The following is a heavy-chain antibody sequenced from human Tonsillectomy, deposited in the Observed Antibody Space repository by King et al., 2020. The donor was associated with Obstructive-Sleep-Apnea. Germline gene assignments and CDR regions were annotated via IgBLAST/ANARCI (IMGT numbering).Heavy chain of an antibody. CDR1: XXXFSRYA. CDR3: AXGSXDLWXTSPXDX. D-gene: IGHD3-10*01. CDR2: ISYDGSXE. V-gene: IGHV3-30-3*01. J-gene: IGHJ4*02. Sequence: VQLVESGGXXVXXGRSLXLSXAXSXXXFSRYAVHWVRQAPGKGLEXXAXISYDGSXEYYADSAKARFTLSRDRPKKTVYWQXDNLSSEDTAVYYCAXGSXDLWXTSPXDXWGQGTLVXVSX.